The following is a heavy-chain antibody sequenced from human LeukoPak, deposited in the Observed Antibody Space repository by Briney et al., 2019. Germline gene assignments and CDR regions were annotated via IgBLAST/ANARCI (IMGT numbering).Heavy chain of an antibody. J-gene: IGHJ6*03. V-gene: IGHV3-64*01. CDR1: GFTFRSYV. D-gene: IGHD4-17*01. Sequence: GGSLRLSCAASGFTFRSYVLHWVRHVPGKALEHLSHISRDGDRAYYANSVKGRFSISRDNSRDTLYLQMDSLRPGDTGVYYCAKTKTHQFIYGPYRDYYYMDVWGKGTAVTVSS. CDR3: AKTKTHQFIYGPYRDYYYMDV. CDR2: ISRDGDRA.